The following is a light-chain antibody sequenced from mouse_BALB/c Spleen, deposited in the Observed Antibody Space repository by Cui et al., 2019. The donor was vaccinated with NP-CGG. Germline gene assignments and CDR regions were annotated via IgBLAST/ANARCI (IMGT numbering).Light chain of an antibody. CDR3: ALWYSNHWV. Sequence: QVALPQESAPTTSPGEIVTLTCRSSTRAVTTSNYANWVQEKPDHLFTGLIGGTNNRVPGVPARFSGSLIGDKAALTITGAQTEDEAIYFCALWYSNHWVFGGGTKLTVL. J-gene: IGLJ1*01. CDR2: GTN. CDR1: TRAVTTSNY. V-gene: IGLV1*01.